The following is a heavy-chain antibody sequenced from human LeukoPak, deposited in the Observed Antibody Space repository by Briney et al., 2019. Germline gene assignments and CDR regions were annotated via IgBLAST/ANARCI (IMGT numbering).Heavy chain of an antibody. CDR2: IYTSGST. CDR3: ASSRYSAGRCSSTSCYIYAEYFQH. CDR1: GSSISSGSYF. D-gene: IGHD2-2*02. J-gene: IGHJ1*01. Sequence: PSETLSLTCAVSGSSISSGSYFWSWIRQPAGKGLEWIGRIYTSGSTNYNPSLKSRVTMSVDTAKNQFSLKLSSVTAADTAVYYCASSRYSAGRCSSTSCYIYAEYFQHWGQGTLVTVSS. V-gene: IGHV4-61*02.